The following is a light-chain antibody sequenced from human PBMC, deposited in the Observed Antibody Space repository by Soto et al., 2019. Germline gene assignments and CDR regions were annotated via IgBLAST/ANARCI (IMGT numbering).Light chain of an antibody. J-gene: IGKJ5*01. V-gene: IGKV3D-15*01. CDR3: QQYNNWPLS. Sequence: EKVVTQSLGTVSLSTGERATLSCRASQGLGTNLAWYQQKPGQAPRLLIYGASSRATGIPDRFSGSGSGTDFTLTISRLEPDDSAVYFCQQYNNWPLSFGQRRRPEI. CDR2: GAS. CDR1: QGLGTN.